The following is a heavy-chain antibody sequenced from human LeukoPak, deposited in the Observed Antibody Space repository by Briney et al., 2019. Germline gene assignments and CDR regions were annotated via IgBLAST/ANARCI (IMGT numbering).Heavy chain of an antibody. Sequence: PGGSLRLSCATSGFMFSNYGMHWVRQAPGKGLEWVALIQDDGRNKYYADSVKGRCTISRDNSKNTLYLQMNSLRPEDTAVFYCARDYYGSGSYSPWGQGTLVTVSS. J-gene: IGHJ5*02. V-gene: IGHV3-30*02. CDR1: GFMFSNYG. CDR2: IQDDGRNK. CDR3: ARDYYGSGSYSP. D-gene: IGHD3-10*01.